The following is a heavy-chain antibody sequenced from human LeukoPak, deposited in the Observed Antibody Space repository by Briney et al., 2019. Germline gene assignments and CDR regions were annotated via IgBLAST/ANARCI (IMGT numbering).Heavy chain of an antibody. D-gene: IGHD3-10*01. V-gene: IGHV3-9*01. CDR2: INWKSDKI. J-gene: IGHJ4*02. CDR1: GYSFDEYA. CDR3: ARDAPLRGSETMDY. Sequence: GGSLRLSCAGSGYSFDEYAMHWVRQAPGKGLEWVSGINWKSDKIGYADSVKGRFTISRDNSKNSLYLQMNSLRAEDTAVYYCARDAPLRGSETMDYWGQGTLVTVSS.